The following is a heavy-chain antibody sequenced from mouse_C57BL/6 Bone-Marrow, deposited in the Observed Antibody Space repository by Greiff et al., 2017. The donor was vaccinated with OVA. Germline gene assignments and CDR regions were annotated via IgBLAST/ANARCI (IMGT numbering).Heavy chain of an antibody. CDR2: ISNGGGST. CDR1: GFTFSDYY. Sequence: EVQLVESGGGLVQPGGSLKLSCAASGFTFSDYYMYWVRQTPEKRLEWVAYISNGGGSTYYPDTVKGRFTISRDNAKNTLYLQMSRLKSEDTAMYYCARQGYSNYGWFAYWGQGTLVTVSA. D-gene: IGHD2-5*01. CDR3: ARQGYSNYGWFAY. V-gene: IGHV5-12*01. J-gene: IGHJ3*01.